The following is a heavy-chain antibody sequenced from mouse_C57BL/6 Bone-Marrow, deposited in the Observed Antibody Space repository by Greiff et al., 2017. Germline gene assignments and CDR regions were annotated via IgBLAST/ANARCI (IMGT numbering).Heavy chain of an antibody. D-gene: IGHD1-1*01. V-gene: IGHV1-64*01. CDR3: PYGFYAMDY. CDR1: GYTFTSYW. J-gene: IGHJ4*01. CDR2: IHPNSGST. Sequence: QVQLKQPGAELVKPGASVKLSCTASGYTFTSYWMHWVKQRPGQGLEWIGMIHPNSGSTNYNEKFKSKATLTVDKSSSTAYMQLSSLTSEDSAVYYCPYGFYAMDYWGQGTSVTVSS.